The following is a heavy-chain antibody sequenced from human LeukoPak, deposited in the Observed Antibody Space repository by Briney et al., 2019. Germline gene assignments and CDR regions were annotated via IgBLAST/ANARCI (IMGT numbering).Heavy chain of an antibody. CDR2: ISSSSSTI. J-gene: IGHJ1*01. D-gene: IGHD4-11*01. Sequence: GGSLRLSCAASGFTFSSYSMNWVRQAPGKGLEWVSYISSSSSTIYYADSVKGRFTISRDNAKNSLYLQMNSLRAEDTAVYYCARDRRLDYEYFQHWGQGTLVTVSS. CDR1: GFTFSSYS. CDR3: ARDRRLDYEYFQH. V-gene: IGHV3-48*01.